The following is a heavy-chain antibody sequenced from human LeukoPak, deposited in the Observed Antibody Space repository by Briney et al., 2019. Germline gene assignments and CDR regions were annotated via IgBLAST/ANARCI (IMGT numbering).Heavy chain of an antibody. D-gene: IGHD3-9*01. V-gene: IGHV1-69*13. CDR1: GGTFSSYA. CDR3: ARVNYDILTGYKYYYYYGMDV. J-gene: IGHJ6*04. CDR2: IIPIFGTG. Sequence: SVKVSCKASGGTFSSYAISWVRQAPGQGLEWKGGIIPIFGTGNYAQKFQGRVTITADESTSTAYMELSSLRSEDTAVYYCARVNYDILTGYKYYYYYGMDVWGKGTTVTVSS.